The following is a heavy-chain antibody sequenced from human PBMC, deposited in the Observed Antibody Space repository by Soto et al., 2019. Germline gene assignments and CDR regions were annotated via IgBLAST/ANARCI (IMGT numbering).Heavy chain of an antibody. V-gene: IGHV3-23*05. CDR1: GFTFNKYL. D-gene: IGHD2-2*01. J-gene: IGHJ4*02. Sequence: PGGYPRLSFAAPGFTFNKYLMTWVRQAPWKGLEWVSSIDKSGGCKYYADSVKGRFTISRDNSKNTLYLQMNGLRAEDTALYYCAKDTYSSSWYFWGQGSLVTVTS. CDR2: IDKSGGCK. CDR3: AKDTYSSSWYF.